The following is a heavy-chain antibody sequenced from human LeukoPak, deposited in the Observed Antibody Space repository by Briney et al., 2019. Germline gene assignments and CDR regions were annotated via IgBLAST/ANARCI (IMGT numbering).Heavy chain of an antibody. CDR3: ERQRTYAMDV. Sequence: GESLKISCKASGYSFSNNWIGWVRQKPGKGLEWMGIIYPGDSETRYRPSFEGQVTISADKSISTAYLQWSSLKASDTAMYYCERQRTYAMDVWGQGTTVTVSS. CDR2: IYPGDSET. J-gene: IGHJ6*02. V-gene: IGHV5-51*01. CDR1: GYSFSNNW.